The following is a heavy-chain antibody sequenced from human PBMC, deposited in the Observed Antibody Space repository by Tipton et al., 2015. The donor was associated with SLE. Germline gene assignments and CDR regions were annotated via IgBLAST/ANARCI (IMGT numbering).Heavy chain of an antibody. V-gene: IGHV3-33*05. CDR2: PLYDGTDK. D-gene: IGHD1-26*01. Sequence: SLRLSCAASGFNFGSYGMHWVRQAPGKGLEWVAYPLYDGTDKYYAASVKGRFTISRDNAKNSLYLQMNSLSAEDTAVYYCARDGGSLEDYMDVWGKGTTVTVSS. CDR1: GFNFGSYG. J-gene: IGHJ6*03. CDR3: ARDGGSLEDYMDV.